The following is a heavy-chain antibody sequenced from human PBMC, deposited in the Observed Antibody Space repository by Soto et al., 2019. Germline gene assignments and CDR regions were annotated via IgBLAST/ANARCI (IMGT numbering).Heavy chain of an antibody. V-gene: IGHV3-23*01. Sequence: PVGSQILSCAASGFTFSSYAMSWVRQAPGKGLEWVSAISGSGGSTYYADSVKGRFTISRDNSKNTLYLQMNSLRAEDTAVYYCAKDPVYYYYGMDVWGQGATVTVSS. CDR3: AKDPVYYYYGMDV. CDR1: GFTFSSYA. CDR2: ISGSGGST. J-gene: IGHJ6*02.